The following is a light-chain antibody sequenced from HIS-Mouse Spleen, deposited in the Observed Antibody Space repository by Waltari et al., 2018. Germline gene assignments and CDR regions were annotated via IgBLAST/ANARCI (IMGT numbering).Light chain of an antibody. V-gene: IGLV1-47*01. J-gene: IGLJ2*01. CDR3: AAWDDSLSGVV. CDR2: RNN. CDR1: SSNLGRNS. Sequence: QSVLSQPPSASGTPGQSVTIACSGSSSNLGRNSASWYQQPPGTAPKLLIYRNNPRPAGVPARFSGSKSGTSASLAISGLRSEDEADYYCAAWDDSLSGVVFGGGTKLTVL.